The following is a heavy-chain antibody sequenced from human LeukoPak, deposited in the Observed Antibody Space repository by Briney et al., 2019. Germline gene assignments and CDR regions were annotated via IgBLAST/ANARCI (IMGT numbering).Heavy chain of an antibody. J-gene: IGHJ4*02. V-gene: IGHV3-21*04. D-gene: IGHD3-22*01. CDR1: GFTFSNYN. CDR2: ISSSNNYI. Sequence: GGSLRLSCAASGFTFSNYNMNWVRQAPGKGLEWVSSISSSNNYIYYADSVKGRFTISRDNAKNSLYLQMNSLRAEDTAVYYCAKVWDTYYYDSSGSFDYWGQGTLVTVSS. CDR3: AKVWDTYYYDSSGSFDY.